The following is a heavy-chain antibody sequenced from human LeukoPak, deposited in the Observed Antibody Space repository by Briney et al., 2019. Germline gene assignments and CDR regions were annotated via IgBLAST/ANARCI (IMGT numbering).Heavy chain of an antibody. Sequence: PGGSLRLSCAASGFTFSSYSMNRVRQAPGKGLEWVSHISGSSSTIYYTDSVKGRFTISRDNAKNLLFLQMNSLRAEDTAFYYCARDGGAGTPWAFDIWGQGTMVTVSS. CDR2: ISGSSSTI. CDR3: ARDGGAGTPWAFDI. CDR1: GFTFSSYS. J-gene: IGHJ3*02. V-gene: IGHV3-48*04. D-gene: IGHD6-25*01.